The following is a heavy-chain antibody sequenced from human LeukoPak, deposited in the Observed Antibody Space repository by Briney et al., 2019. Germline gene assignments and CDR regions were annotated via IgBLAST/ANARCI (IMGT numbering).Heavy chain of an antibody. D-gene: IGHD3-10*01. Sequence: GGSLRLSCAVSGFTFSNYWMSWVRQAPGKGLEWVANIKQDGSEKYYVDSVKGRFTISRDNAKNSLYLQMNSLRAEDTAVYYCARDATKYYYGSGSYNAFDIWGQGTMVTVSS. V-gene: IGHV3-7*01. CDR2: IKQDGSEK. CDR3: ARDATKYYYGSGSYNAFDI. CDR1: GFTFSNYW. J-gene: IGHJ3*02.